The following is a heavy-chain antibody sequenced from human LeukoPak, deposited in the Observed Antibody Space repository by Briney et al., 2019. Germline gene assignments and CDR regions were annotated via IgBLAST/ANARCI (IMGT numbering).Heavy chain of an antibody. J-gene: IGHJ4*02. CDR1: GGSVSSYF. Sequence: PSETLSLTCTVSGGSVSSYFWSWIRQPPGKELVWIGYIYHTGNTNYNPSLKSRATISVDTSKNQFSLKVTSVTAADTAVYYCAREASGSGTFYFDSWGQGTLVTVSS. CDR3: AREASGSGTFYFDS. CDR2: IYHTGNT. V-gene: IGHV4-59*02.